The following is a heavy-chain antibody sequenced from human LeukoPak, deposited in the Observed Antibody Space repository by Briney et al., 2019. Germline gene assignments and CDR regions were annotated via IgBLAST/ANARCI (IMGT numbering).Heavy chain of an antibody. V-gene: IGHV3-23*01. CDR2: ISGSGGST. Sequence: GGSLRLSCAASGFTFSSYAMSWVRQAPGKGLEWVSAISGSGGSTYYADSVKGRFTISRDNSKNTLYLQMNSLRAEDTAVYYCAKAPVGYCSSTSCYTFDYWDQGTLVTVSS. J-gene: IGHJ4*02. CDR3: AKAPVGYCSSTSCYTFDY. D-gene: IGHD2-2*02. CDR1: GFTFSSYA.